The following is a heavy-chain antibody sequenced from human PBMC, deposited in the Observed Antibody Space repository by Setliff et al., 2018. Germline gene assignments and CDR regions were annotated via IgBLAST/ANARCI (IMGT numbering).Heavy chain of an antibody. CDR3: ARDSYTAMVADAFDI. J-gene: IGHJ3*02. CDR1: GYTFTSYA. CDR2: INAGNGNT. D-gene: IGHD5-18*01. Sequence: ASVKVSCKASGYTFTSYAMHWVRQAPGQRLEWMGWINAGNGNTKYSQKFQGRVTITRDTSASTAYMELSSLGSEDTAVYYCARDSYTAMVADAFDIWGQGTMVTVSS. V-gene: IGHV1-3*01.